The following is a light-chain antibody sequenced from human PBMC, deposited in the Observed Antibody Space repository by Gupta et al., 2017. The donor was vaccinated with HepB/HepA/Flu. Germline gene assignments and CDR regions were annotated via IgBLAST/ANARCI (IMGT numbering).Light chain of an antibody. CDR1: QSLLYSNGYNY. CDR3: MQALQTPLT. V-gene: IGKV2-28*01. J-gene: IGKJ4*01. CDR2: LGS. Sequence: MVLTLPPLSVPVTRGEPASISCRSSQSLLYSNGYNYLDWYLQKPGQSPQLLIYLGSNRASGVPDRFSGSGSGTNFTLRISRVEAEDVGVYYCMQALQTPLTFGGGTKVEIK.